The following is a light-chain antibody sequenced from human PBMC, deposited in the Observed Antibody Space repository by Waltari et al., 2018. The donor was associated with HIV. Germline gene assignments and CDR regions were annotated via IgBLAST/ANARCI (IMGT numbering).Light chain of an antibody. Sequence: QSALTQPASFSGSPGQSITISCTGTSSDIGGYKYVSWYQQQPGKAPKLMISEVSKRPAGVAKRFSGTTSGNAASLTMSALQAEEAADYYCSSYTTSSNWVFGGGTKLTVL. CDR2: EVS. J-gene: IGLJ3*02. V-gene: IGLV2-14*01. CDR1: SSDIGGYKY. CDR3: SSYTTSSNWV.